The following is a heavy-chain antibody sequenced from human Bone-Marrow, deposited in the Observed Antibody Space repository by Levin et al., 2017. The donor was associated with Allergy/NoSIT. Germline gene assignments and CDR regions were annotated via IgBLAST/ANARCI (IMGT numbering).Heavy chain of an antibody. V-gene: IGHV7-4-1*01. CDR3: ARDTLVVVPNYYYYGMDV. Sequence: ASVKVSCKASGYTFTSYAMNWVRQAPGQGLEWMGWINTNTGNPTYAQGFTGRFVFSLDTSVSTAYLQICSLKAEDTAVYYCARDTLVVVPNYYYYGMDVWGQGTTVTVSS. CDR2: INTNTGNP. CDR1: GYTFTSYA. J-gene: IGHJ6*02. D-gene: IGHD3-22*01.